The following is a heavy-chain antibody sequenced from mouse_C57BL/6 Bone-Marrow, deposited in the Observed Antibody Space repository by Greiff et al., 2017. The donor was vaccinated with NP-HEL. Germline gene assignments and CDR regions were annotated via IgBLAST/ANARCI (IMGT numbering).Heavy chain of an antibody. D-gene: IGHD2-5*01. Sequence: VKLMESGPGLVQPSQSLSITCTVSGFSLTSYGVHWVRQSPGKGLEWLGVIWSGGSTDYNAAFISRLSISKDNSKSQVFFKMNSLQADDTAIYYCARKGYSNYYAMDYWGQGTSVTVSS. CDR3: ARKGYSNYYAMDY. V-gene: IGHV2-2*01. CDR2: IWSGGST. CDR1: GFSLTSYG. J-gene: IGHJ4*01.